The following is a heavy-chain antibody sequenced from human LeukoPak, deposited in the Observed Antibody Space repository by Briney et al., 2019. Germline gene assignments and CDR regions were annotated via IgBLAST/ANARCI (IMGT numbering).Heavy chain of an antibody. D-gene: IGHD3-22*01. CDR1: GVSISSSY. V-gene: IGHV4-59*12. CDR3: ATSSSGYNNWFDP. J-gene: IGHJ5*02. Sequence: SETLSLTCTVSGVSISSSYWSWIRQPPGKGLECIGYFYHSGSTNYNPSLKSRVTISVDTSKNQFSLKLSSVTAADTAVYYCATSSSGYNNWFDPWGQGTLVTVSS. CDR2: FYHSGST.